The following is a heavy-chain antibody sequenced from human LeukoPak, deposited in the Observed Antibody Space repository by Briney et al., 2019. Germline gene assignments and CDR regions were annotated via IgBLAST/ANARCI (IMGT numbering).Heavy chain of an antibody. CDR2: IYHSGST. CDR1: GFTFNNPW. J-gene: IGHJ4*02. CDR3: ARRTLPAPDY. D-gene: IGHD2-2*01. V-gene: IGHV4-4*02. Sequence: GSLRLSCAASGFTFNNPWMSWVRQPPGKGLEWIGEIYHSGSTNYNPSLKSRVTISVDKSKNQFSLKLSSVTAADTAVYYCARRTLPAPDYWGQGTLVTVSS.